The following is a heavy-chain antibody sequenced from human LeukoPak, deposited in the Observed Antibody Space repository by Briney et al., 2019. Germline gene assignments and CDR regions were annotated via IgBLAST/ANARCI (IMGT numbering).Heavy chain of an antibody. CDR3: AREDYYGSGSY. J-gene: IGHJ4*02. V-gene: IGHV4-59*01. Sequence: PSETLSLTCTVSGGSISSYYWSWIRQPPGKGLEWIGYIYYSGSTNYNPSLKSRVTISVDTSKNQFSLRLSSVTAADTAVYYCAREDYYGSGSYWGQGTLVTVSS. CDR2: IYYSGST. CDR1: GGSISSYY. D-gene: IGHD3-10*01.